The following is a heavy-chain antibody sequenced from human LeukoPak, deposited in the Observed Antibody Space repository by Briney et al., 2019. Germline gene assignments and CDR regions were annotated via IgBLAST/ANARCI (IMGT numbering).Heavy chain of an antibody. CDR3: ARDGVAAAVDAFDT. D-gene: IGHD6-13*01. CDR1: GFTFSSYS. V-gene: IGHV3-21*01. Sequence: GGSLRLSCAASGFTFSSYSMNWVRQAPGKGLEWVSSISSSSSYIYYADSVKGRFTISRDNAKNSLYLQMNSLRAEDTAVYYCARDGVAAAVDAFDTWGQGTMVSVSS. CDR2: ISSSSSYI. J-gene: IGHJ3*02.